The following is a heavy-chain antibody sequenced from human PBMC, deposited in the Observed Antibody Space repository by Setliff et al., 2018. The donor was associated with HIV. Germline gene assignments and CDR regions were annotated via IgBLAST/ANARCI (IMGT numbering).Heavy chain of an antibody. CDR1: GGSINNYQ. D-gene: IGHD2-15*01. J-gene: IGHJ6*03. V-gene: IGHV4-4*08. CDR2: IYTSGSS. Sequence: SETLSLTCTVSGVSGGSINNYQWSWIRQPPGKGLEWIGYIYTSGSSNYNPSLKSRAAISVDTSKNQTSLKLSSVTAADTAVYYCARANELLTRFSYYYYYMDVWGEGTTVT. CDR3: ARANELLTRFSYYYYYMDV.